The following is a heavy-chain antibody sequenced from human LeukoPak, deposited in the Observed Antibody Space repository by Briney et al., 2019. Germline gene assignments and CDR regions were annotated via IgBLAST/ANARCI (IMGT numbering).Heavy chain of an antibody. V-gene: IGHV3-23*01. D-gene: IGHD3-9*01. Sequence: PGGSLRLSCAASGFTFSSYAMSWVRQAPGKGLEWVSAISGSGGSTYYADSVKGRFTISRDNSKNTLYLQMNSLRAEDTAVYYCAKDFLLRYYDILTGYYDYWGQGTLVTVSS. J-gene: IGHJ4*02. CDR1: GFTFSSYA. CDR3: AKDFLLRYYDILTGYYDY. CDR2: ISGSGGST.